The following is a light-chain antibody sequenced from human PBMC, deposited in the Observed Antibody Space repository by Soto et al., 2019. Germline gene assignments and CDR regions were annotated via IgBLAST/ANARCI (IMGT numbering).Light chain of an antibody. J-gene: IGLJ3*02. CDR1: SSDVGGYRY. CDR2: EDS. CDR3: SSYTSSATWV. Sequence: QSVLTQPAAVSGSPGQSITISCTGTSSDVGGYRYVSWYQQSPGEAPILIIYEDSNRPSGISNRFSGSKSGNTASLIISGLQAEDEADYYCSSYTSSATWVFGGGTKVTVL. V-gene: IGLV2-14*01.